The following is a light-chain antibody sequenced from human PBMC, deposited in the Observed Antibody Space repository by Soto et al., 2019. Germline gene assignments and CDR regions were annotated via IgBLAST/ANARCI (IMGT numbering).Light chain of an antibody. CDR2: DVT. CDR3: SSYRASSTTHYV. V-gene: IGLV2-14*03. J-gene: IGLJ1*01. Sequence: QAVVTQPASLSGSPGQSITISCTGTSSDIGGYNYVSWYQQHPGKAPKLIIHDVTNRPSGVSDRFFGSKSGNTASLTISGLQAEDEADYYCSSYRASSTTHYVFGTGTKLTVL. CDR1: SSDIGGYNY.